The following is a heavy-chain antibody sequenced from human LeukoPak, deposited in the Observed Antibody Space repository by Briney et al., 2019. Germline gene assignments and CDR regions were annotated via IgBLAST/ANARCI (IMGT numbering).Heavy chain of an antibody. CDR3: AKVDCLGSCYRYYFDY. V-gene: IGHV3-53*05. CDR2: IYSGGST. D-gene: IGHD2-15*01. J-gene: IGHJ4*02. CDR1: GFTVSSNY. Sequence: GGSLRLSCAASGFTVSSNYMSWVRQAPGKGLEWVSVIYSGGSTYYADSVKGRFTISRDNSKNTLYLQMNSLRAEDTAVYYCAKVDCLGSCYRYYFDYWGQGTLVTVSS.